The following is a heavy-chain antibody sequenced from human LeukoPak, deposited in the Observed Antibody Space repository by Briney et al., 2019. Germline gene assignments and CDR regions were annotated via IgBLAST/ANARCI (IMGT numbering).Heavy chain of an antibody. Sequence: GGSLRLSCGASGFTFHEKYAMHWVRQAPGKGLEWVSGFSLDSDNVGYADSVRGRFTVSRDRAKNSLYLQMNYLRPEDTALYFCTKDMDPGSINVWGQGTTVIVSS. V-gene: IGHV3-9*01. CDR2: FSLDSDNV. D-gene: IGHD3-10*01. CDR1: GFTFHEKYA. CDR3: TKDMDPGSINV. J-gene: IGHJ6*02.